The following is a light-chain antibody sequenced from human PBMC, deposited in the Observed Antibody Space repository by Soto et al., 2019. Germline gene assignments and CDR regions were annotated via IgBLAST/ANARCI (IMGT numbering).Light chain of an antibody. J-gene: IGKJ4*01. CDR1: QSVSSH. CDR3: QHSHSTPLT. Sequence: DIQMTQSPSSLSASIGERVTLTCRSSQSVSSHLNWYQQKPGKAPKLLIYAASSLQSGVPPRFSGSGSGTAFTLTISSLQPEDFVTYSCQHSHSTPLTFGGGTKVDI. CDR2: AAS. V-gene: IGKV1-39*01.